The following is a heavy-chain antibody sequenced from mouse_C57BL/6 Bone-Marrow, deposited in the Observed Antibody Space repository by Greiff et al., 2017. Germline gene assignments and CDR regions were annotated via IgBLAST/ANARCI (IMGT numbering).Heavy chain of an antibody. V-gene: IGHV5-15*01. CDR3: ARGYYAMDY. Sequence: EVKLVESGGGLVQPGGSLKLSCAASGFTFSDYGMAWVRQAPRKGPEWVAFISNLAYSIYYADTVTGRFTISRENAKNTLYLERSSLRSEDTAMYYCARGYYAMDYWGQGTSVTVSS. CDR1: GFTFSDYG. J-gene: IGHJ4*01. CDR2: ISNLAYSI.